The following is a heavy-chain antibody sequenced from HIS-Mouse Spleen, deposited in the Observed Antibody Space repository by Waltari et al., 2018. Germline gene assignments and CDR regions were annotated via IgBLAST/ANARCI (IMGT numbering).Heavy chain of an antibody. D-gene: IGHD6-13*01. CDR1: GGPISISSYH. CDR2: IYYSGST. J-gene: IGHJ2*01. CDR3: AREIPYSSSWYDWYFDL. V-gene: IGHV4-39*07. Sequence: QLHLQESGPGLVKPSETLSLTCTVSGGPISISSYHGGWIVQPPGKGLEWIGIIYYSGSTYYNPSLKSRVTISVDTSKNQFSLKLSSVTAADTAVYYCAREIPYSSSWYDWYFDLWGRGTLVTVSS.